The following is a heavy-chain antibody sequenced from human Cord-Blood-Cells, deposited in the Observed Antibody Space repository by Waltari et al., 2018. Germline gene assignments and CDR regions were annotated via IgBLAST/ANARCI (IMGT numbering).Heavy chain of an antibody. D-gene: IGHD5-18*01. V-gene: IGHV1-2*02. CDR2: INPRSGDT. CDR1: GYTFTGYY. CDR3: ARGYSYGYWYFDL. Sequence: QVQLVQSGAEVKKPGASVKVSCKASGYTFTGYYMHWVRQAPGQGHEWMGWINPRSGDTNYAQKFQGRVTMTGDTSISTAYMELSRLRSDDTAVYYCARGYSYGYWYFDLWGRGTLVTVSS. J-gene: IGHJ2*01.